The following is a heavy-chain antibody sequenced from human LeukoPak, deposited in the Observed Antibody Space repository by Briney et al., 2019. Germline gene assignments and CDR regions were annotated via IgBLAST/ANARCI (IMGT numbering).Heavy chain of an antibody. D-gene: IGHD6-25*01. V-gene: IGHV3-7*01. J-gene: IGHJ4*02. Sequence: GGSLRLSCAASGFTFSSNAMHWVRQAPGKGLEWVANINQDGSEKYSVDSVRGRFTISRDNAKISLSLQMNSLRAEDTGVYYCARDRRAAEIDFWGQGTLVTVSS. CDR2: INQDGSEK. CDR1: GFTFSSNA. CDR3: ARDRRAAEIDF.